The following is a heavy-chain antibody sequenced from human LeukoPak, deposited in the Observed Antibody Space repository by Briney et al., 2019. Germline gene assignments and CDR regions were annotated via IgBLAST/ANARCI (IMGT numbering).Heavy chain of an antibody. J-gene: IGHJ6*03. V-gene: IGHV3-53*05. CDR1: GFSVTYNY. D-gene: IGHD6-6*01. CDR2: LYAGGGT. CDR3: AKDGSIAARPVSYYYHYMDV. Sequence: GGSLRLLCVASGFSVTYNYMTWVRLAPGKGLEWVSVLYAGGGTYYADSVKGRFTISRDNSKNTLYLQMNSLRAEDTAVYYCAKDGSIAARPVSYYYHYMDVWGKGTTVTVSS.